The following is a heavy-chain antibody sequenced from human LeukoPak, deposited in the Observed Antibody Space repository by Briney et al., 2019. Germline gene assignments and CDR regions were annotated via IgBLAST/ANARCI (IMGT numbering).Heavy chain of an antibody. CDR3: ATPSPGDYGENDY. CDR1: GFTFSSYS. D-gene: IGHD4-17*01. J-gene: IGHJ4*02. Sequence: GGSLRHSCAASGFTFSSYSMNWVRQAPGKGLEWVSSISSSSYIYYADSVKGRFTISRDNAKNSLYLRMNSLRAEDTAVYYCATPSPGDYGENDYWGQGTLVTVPS. V-gene: IGHV3-21*01. CDR2: ISSSSYI.